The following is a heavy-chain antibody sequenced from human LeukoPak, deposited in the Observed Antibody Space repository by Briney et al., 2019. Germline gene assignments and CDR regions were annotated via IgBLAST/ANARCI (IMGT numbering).Heavy chain of an antibody. D-gene: IGHD2-8*01. CDR1: GGSISSYY. J-gene: IGHJ5*02. V-gene: IGHV4-59*08. CDR2: IYYSGST. CDR3: ASVRTNWFDP. Sequence: PSETLSLTCTVSGGSISSYYWSWIRQPPGKGLEWIGYIYYSGSTNYNPSLKSRVTISVDTSKNQFSLKLSSVTAADTAVYYCASVRTNWFDPWGQGTLVTVSS.